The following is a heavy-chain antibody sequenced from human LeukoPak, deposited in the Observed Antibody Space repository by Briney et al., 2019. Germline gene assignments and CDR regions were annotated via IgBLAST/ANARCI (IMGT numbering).Heavy chain of an antibody. Sequence: SSETLSLTCTVSGGSISNYFWSWIRQPPGKGLEWIGYIYYSGSTNYNPSPKSRVTISIDTSKNQFSLKLSSVTAADTAVYYCARHGQTYSNSFDYWGQGSLVTVSS. D-gene: IGHD6-13*01. CDR1: GGSISNYF. V-gene: IGHV4-59*08. J-gene: IGHJ4*02. CDR2: IYYSGST. CDR3: ARHGQTYSNSFDY.